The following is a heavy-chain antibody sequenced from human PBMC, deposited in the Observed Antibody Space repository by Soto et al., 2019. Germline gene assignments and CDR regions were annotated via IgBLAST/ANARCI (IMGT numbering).Heavy chain of an antibody. CDR3: ARHLSGGTTVPTFPYYYYYGMDV. CDR1: GGSISSSSYY. D-gene: IGHD4-17*01. Sequence: SETLSLTCTVSGGSISSSSYYWGWIRQPPGKGLEWIGSIYYSGSTYYNPSLKSRVTISVDTSKNQFSLKLSSVTAADTAVYYCARHLSGGTTVPTFPYYYYYGMDVWGQGTTVTVSS. CDR2: IYYSGST. V-gene: IGHV4-39*01. J-gene: IGHJ6*02.